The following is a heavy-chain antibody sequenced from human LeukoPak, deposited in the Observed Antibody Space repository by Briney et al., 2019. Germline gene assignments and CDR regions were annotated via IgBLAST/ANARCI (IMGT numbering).Heavy chain of an antibody. D-gene: IGHD2/OR15-2a*01. CDR2: INPNSGGT. J-gene: IGHJ4*02. V-gene: IGHV1-2*02. CDR3: ARDLSPAYFDY. CDR1: GYTFTGYY. Sequence: EASVKVSCKASGYTFTGYYMHWVRQAPGQGLEWMGWINPNSGGTNYAQKFQGRVTMARDTSISTAYMELSRLRSDDTAVYYCARDLSPAYFDYWGQGTLVTVSS.